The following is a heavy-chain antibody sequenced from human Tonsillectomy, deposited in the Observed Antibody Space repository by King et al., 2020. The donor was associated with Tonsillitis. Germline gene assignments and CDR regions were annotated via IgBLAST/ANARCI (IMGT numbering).Heavy chain of an antibody. CDR2: IYPGDSDT. CDR1: GYNFTNYW. V-gene: IGHV5-51*01. Sequence: VQLVESGAEVKKPGESLKISCKGSGYNFTNYWIGWVRQMPGKGLEWMGVIYPGDSDTRYSPSFRGQVTISADESVSTAFLQWSSLKASDTALYYCARHPGYFVSSGYFHNWFDPWGQGTLVTVSS. J-gene: IGHJ5*02. CDR3: ARHPGYFVSSGYFHNWFDP. D-gene: IGHD3-22*01.